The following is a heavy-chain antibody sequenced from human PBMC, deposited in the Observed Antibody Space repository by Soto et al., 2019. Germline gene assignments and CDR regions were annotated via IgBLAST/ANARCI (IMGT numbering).Heavy chain of an antibody. Sequence: ASVKVSCKASEYTFTDYYIHYVRQAPGQGLEWMGWIFPKTGVTNYAQNFQGRVTMTRDTSISTAYMELSRLSSDDTAVYYCARDRSTPKLVNYYYAMDVWGQGTPVTVYS. J-gene: IGHJ6*02. CDR1: EYTFTDYY. V-gene: IGHV1-2*02. D-gene: IGHD6-6*01. CDR2: IFPKTGVT. CDR3: ARDRSTPKLVNYYYAMDV.